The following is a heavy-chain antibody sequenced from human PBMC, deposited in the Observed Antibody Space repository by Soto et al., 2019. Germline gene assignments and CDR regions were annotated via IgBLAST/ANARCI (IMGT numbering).Heavy chain of an antibody. J-gene: IGHJ4*02. D-gene: IGHD2-15*01. Sequence: EVQLLESGGGLVQPGGSLRLSCAASGFTFSSYAMSWVRQAPGKGLEWVSTISGSGGSTYYADSVKGRFTISRDNSKNTLDLQINSLRAEDTAVYYCAKGLGGYCSGGSCYLPYYFDYWGQGTLVTVSS. CDR3: AKGLGGYCSGGSCYLPYYFDY. CDR2: ISGSGGST. V-gene: IGHV3-23*01. CDR1: GFTFSSYA.